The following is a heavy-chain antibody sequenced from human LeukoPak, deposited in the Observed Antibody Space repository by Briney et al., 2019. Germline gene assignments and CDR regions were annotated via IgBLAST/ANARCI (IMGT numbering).Heavy chain of an antibody. V-gene: IGHV1-18*01. CDR1: GYTVTSYG. CDR3: ARGMVLPYYYYMDV. J-gene: IGHJ6*03. D-gene: IGHD3-10*01. CDR2: ISAYNGNT. Sequence: GASVKVSCKASGYTVTSYGISWVRQAPGQGLEWMGWISAYNGNTNYAQKLQGRVTMTTDTSTSTAYMELRSLRSDDTAVYYRARGMVLPYYYYMDVWGKGTTVTVSS.